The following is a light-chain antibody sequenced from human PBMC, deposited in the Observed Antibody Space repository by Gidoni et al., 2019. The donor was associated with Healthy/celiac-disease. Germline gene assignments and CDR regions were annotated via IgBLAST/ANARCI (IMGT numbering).Light chain of an antibody. J-gene: IGKJ3*01. CDR1: QDISNY. Sequence: DIQMTQSPSSLSASVGDRVTITCQASQDISNYLNWYQQKPGKAPKLLIYDASNLETGVPSRFSVSGSGTDFTCTISSLQPEDIATYYCQQYDNLLAAFGPGTKVDIK. CDR2: DAS. CDR3: QQYDNLLAA. V-gene: IGKV1-33*01.